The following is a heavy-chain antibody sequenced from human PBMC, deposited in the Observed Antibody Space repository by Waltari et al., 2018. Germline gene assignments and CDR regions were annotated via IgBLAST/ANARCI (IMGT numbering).Heavy chain of an antibody. D-gene: IGHD3-3*01. J-gene: IGHJ4*02. CDR1: GFTFSTYA. CDR2: ISSGGAGT. Sequence: EVQLLESGGGLVQPGGSLRLSCAASGFTFSTYAMSWVRQAPGKGLEWFSAISSGGAGTYYADSVKGRFTISRDNSRSTMYLQMNSLRAEDTAVYYCANSRVAYWGQGTLVTVSS. V-gene: IGHV3-23*01. CDR3: ANSRVAY.